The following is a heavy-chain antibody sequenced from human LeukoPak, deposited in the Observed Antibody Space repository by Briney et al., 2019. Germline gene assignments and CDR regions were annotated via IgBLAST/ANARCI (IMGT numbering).Heavy chain of an antibody. Sequence: ASVKVSCKASGYTFTGYYMHWVRQAPGQGLEWMGWINPNSGGTNYAQKFQGRVTMTRDTSISTAYMELSRLRSDDTVVYYCARVSAGGEWLAPLFYYYYGMDVWGQGTTVTVSS. V-gene: IGHV1-2*02. D-gene: IGHD6-19*01. CDR1: GYTFTGYY. CDR3: ARVSAGGEWLAPLFYYYYGMDV. J-gene: IGHJ6*02. CDR2: INPNSGGT.